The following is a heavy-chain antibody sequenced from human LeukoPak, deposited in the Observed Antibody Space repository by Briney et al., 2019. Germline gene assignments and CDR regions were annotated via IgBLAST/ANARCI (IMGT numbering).Heavy chain of an antibody. CDR1: GFTFNFYP. J-gene: IGHJ5*02. CDR3: VRSYYDSRGYFQSRFDP. CDR2: ISNDGRNE. V-gene: IGHV3-30*04. Sequence: HPGGSLRLSCAASGFTFNFYPLHWVRQAPGKGLEWVAVISNDGRNEYYGDSVKGRFTISRDNSKNTVYLQMNSLRAEDTAVYYCVRSYYDSRGYFQSRFDPWGQGTLVTVSS. D-gene: IGHD3-22*01.